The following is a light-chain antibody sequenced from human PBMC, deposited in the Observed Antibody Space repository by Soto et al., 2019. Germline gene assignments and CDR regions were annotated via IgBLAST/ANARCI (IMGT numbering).Light chain of an antibody. Sequence: EIVLTQSPGTLSLSPGERATLSCRASQSVGSSYLAWYQQKPGQAPRVLIHGASSRATGIPDRFSGSGSGTDFTLTISRLEPEDFAVYFCQKYGNPPPNAFGQGTKVEMK. CDR2: GAS. V-gene: IGKV3-20*01. J-gene: IGKJ2*01. CDR1: QSVGSSY. CDR3: QKYGNPPPNA.